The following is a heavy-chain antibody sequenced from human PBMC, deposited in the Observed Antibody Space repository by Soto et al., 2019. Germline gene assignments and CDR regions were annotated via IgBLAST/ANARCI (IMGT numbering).Heavy chain of an antibody. V-gene: IGHV3-74*01. Sequence: EVQLVESGGGLVQPGGSLRLSCAASGFTFSSYWMHWVRQAPGKGLVWVSRISTDGSSTSYADSVKGRVTISRDNAKNKLYLQVDSLRVEDTAVYYCARGDYYGSGTTLPYWGQGTLVTVSS. CDR1: GFTFSSYW. J-gene: IGHJ4*02. D-gene: IGHD3-10*01. CDR2: ISTDGSST. CDR3: ARGDYYGSGTTLPY.